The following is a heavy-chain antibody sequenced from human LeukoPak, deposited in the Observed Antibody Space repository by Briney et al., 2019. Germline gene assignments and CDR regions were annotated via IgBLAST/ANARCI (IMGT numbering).Heavy chain of an antibody. CDR2: ISAYNGNT. Sequence: ASVMVSCKASGYTFTSYGISWVRQAPGQGLEWMGWISAYNGNTNYAQKLQGRVTMTTDTSTSTAYMELRSLRSDDTAVYYCARTRGSHISLAYLDYWGQGTQVTVSS. J-gene: IGHJ4*02. CDR3: ARTRGSHISLAYLDY. CDR1: GYTFTSYG. V-gene: IGHV1-18*01. D-gene: IGHD2-21*01.